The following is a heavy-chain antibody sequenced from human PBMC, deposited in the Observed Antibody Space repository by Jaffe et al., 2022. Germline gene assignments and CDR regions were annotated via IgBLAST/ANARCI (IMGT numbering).Heavy chain of an antibody. D-gene: IGHD3-16*02. CDR1: GYTFTSYA. CDR2: INAGNGNT. V-gene: IGHV1-3*01. CDR3: ARAMEGYDYIWGSYRHNAGESGTNWFDP. Sequence: QVQLVQSGAEVKKPGASVKVSCKASGYTFTSYAMHWVRQAPGQRLEWMGWINAGNGNTKYSQKFQGRVTITRDTSASTAYMELSSLRSEDTAVYYCARAMEGYDYIWGSYRHNAGESGTNWFDPWGQGTLVTVSS. J-gene: IGHJ5*02.